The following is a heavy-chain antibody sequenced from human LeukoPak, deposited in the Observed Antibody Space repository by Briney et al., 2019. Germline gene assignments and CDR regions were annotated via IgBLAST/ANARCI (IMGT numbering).Heavy chain of an antibody. Sequence: SETLSLTCAVYGGSFSGYYWSWIRQPPGKGLEWIGEINHSGSTNYNPSLKSRVTISVDTSKNQFSLKLSSVTAADTAVYYCARKLERAAWFDPWGQGTLVTVSS. CDR2: INHSGST. CDR3: ARKLERAAWFDP. D-gene: IGHD1-1*01. CDR1: GGSFSGYY. J-gene: IGHJ5*02. V-gene: IGHV4-34*01.